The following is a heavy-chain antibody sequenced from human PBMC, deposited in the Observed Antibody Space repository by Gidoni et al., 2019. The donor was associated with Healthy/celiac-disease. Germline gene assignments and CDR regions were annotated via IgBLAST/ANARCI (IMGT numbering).Heavy chain of an antibody. CDR3: ARVTPIMITFGGYFDY. Sequence: EVQLVESGGGLVQPGGSLRLSCAASGFTFSSYEMNWVRQAPGKGLEWVSYISSSGSTIYYADSVKGRFTISRDNAKNSLYLQMNSLRAEDTAVYYCARVTPIMITFGGYFDYWGQGTLVTVSS. J-gene: IGHJ4*02. D-gene: IGHD3-16*01. V-gene: IGHV3-48*03. CDR2: ISSSGSTI. CDR1: GFTFSSYE.